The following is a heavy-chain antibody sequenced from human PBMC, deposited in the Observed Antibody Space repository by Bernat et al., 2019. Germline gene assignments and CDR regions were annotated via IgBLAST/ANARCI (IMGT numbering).Heavy chain of an antibody. Sequence: EVQLVESGGGLVQPGGSLRLSCAASGFTFSSYWMHWVRQAPGKGLVWVSRMNSDGSSTSYADAVKGRFTISRDNAKNTLYLQMNSLRAEDTAVYYCARDYGQYSSSWYGVDNWFDPWGQGTLVTVSS. CDR1: GFTFSSYW. D-gene: IGHD6-13*01. CDR3: ARDYGQYSSSWYGVDNWFDP. V-gene: IGHV3-74*01. CDR2: MNSDGSST. J-gene: IGHJ5*02.